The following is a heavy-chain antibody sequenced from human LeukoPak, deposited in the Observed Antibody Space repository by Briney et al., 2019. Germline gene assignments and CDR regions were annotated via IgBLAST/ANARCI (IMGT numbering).Heavy chain of an antibody. CDR1: GGSIGSYH. D-gene: IGHD5/OR15-5a*01. CDR2: VHYTWNT. V-gene: IGHV4-59*01. CDR3: ARVASKGGMDV. J-gene: IGHJ6*02. Sequence: PSETLSLTCSVSGGSIGSYHWSWIRQPPGKGLEWIGHVHYTWNTKYNPSLTGRVSISLDRSKNQFSLSLSSLTAADAAVYYCARVASKGGMDVWGQGTTVIVSS.